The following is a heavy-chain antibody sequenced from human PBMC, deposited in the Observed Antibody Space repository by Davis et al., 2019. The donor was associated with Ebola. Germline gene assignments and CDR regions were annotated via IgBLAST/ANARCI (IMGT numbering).Heavy chain of an antibody. Sequence: PGGSLRLSCAASGFTFSSYAMSWVRQAPGKGLEWVSVVSGSGGFTNYAESVKGRFTVSRDNSKNTAFLQMNSLRAEDTAVYYCAKAPLSTGQVYFDYWGQGTLVTVFS. J-gene: IGHJ4*02. CDR1: GFTFSSYA. V-gene: IGHV3-23*01. CDR3: AKAPLSTGQVYFDY. D-gene: IGHD2-8*01. CDR2: VSGSGGFT.